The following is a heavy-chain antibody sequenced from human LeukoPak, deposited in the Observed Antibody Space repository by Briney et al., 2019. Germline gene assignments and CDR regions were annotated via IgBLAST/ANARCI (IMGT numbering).Heavy chain of an antibody. Sequence: GGSLRLSCAVSGFTFSGFWMSWSRQAPGKGLEWVASINSDGSEGYYADVVKGRFTISRDNAKNSLYLQINSLRAEDAAVYYCARSSYSSSSSVWGQGTMVTVSS. V-gene: IGHV3-7*03. CDR1: GFTFSGFW. D-gene: IGHD6-6*01. J-gene: IGHJ3*01. CDR2: INSDGSEG. CDR3: ARSSYSSSSSV.